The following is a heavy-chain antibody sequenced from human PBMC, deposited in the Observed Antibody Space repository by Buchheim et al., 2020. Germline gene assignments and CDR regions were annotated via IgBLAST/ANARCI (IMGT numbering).Heavy chain of an antibody. CDR2: IYPSDSDA. V-gene: IGHV5-51*01. J-gene: IGHJ5*02. CDR1: GYTFTKSW. Sequence: EVQLVQSGAEVKKPGESLKISCQASGYTFTKSWIGWVRQVPGKGLEWMGVIYPSDSDARYSPSLQGQVTISVDRSINTAYPQWNSLRASDTATYFCTRQPMVRGVGRFDHWGQGT. D-gene: IGHD3-10*01. CDR3: TRQPMVRGVGRFDH.